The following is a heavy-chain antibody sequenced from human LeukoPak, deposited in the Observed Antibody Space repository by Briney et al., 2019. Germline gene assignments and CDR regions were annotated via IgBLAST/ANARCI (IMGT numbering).Heavy chain of an antibody. CDR3: VRDSVTTGYYFYY. V-gene: IGHV3-30*04. J-gene: IGHJ4*02. D-gene: IGHD4-17*01. CDR2: ISFDGRNK. Sequence: GGSLRLSCAASGLTFCSYAMHCVRQAPGKGLEWVAVISFDGRNKYYADSVRGRFTISRDDSKHTLYLQLNSLRTDDTAVYYCVRDSVTTGYYFYYWGQGTLVTVSS. CDR1: GLTFCSYA.